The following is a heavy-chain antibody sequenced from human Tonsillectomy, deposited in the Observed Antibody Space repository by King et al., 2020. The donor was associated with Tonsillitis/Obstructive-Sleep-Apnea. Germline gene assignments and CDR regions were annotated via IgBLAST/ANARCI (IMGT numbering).Heavy chain of an antibody. D-gene: IGHD3-3*01. CDR2: INWNGGST. V-gene: IGHV3-20*01. J-gene: IGHJ3*02. CDR1: GFTFDDYG. Sequence: QPVQSGGGVVRPGGSLRLSCAASGFTFDDYGMSWVRQAPGKGLEWVSGINWNGGSTDYADSVKGRFTISRDNGKNSLYLQMSSLRAEDTALYHCARVRSYDFWSGYYDIWGQGTMVTVSS. CDR3: ARVRSYDFWSGYYDI.